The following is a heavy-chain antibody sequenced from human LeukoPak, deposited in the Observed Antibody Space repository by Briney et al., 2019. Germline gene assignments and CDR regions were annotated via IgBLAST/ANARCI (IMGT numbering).Heavy chain of an antibody. CDR3: AKRGVVIRVILVGFHKEAYYFDS. V-gene: IGHV3-23*01. CDR2: ISDSGGRT. J-gene: IGHJ4*02. Sequence: GGSLRLSCAASGFTLINYGMSWVRQAPGKGLEWVAGISDSGGRTNYADSVKGRFTISRDNPKNTLYLQMNSLRAEDTAVYFCAKRGVVIRVILVGFHKEAYYFDSWGQGALVTVSS. D-gene: IGHD3-22*01. CDR1: GFTLINYG.